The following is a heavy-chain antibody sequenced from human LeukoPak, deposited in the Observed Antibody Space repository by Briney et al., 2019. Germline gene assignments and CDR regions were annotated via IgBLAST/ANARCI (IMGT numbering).Heavy chain of an antibody. D-gene: IGHD6-6*01. Sequence: ASVKVSCKASGYTFTSYDINWVRQATGQGLEWMGWMNPNSGNTGYAQKFQGRVTITRNTSISTAYMELSSLRSEDTAVYYCARAATHSSSRFFDYWGQGTLVTVSS. V-gene: IGHV1-8*03. CDR1: GYTFTSYD. J-gene: IGHJ4*02. CDR3: ARAATHSSSRFFDY. CDR2: MNPNSGNT.